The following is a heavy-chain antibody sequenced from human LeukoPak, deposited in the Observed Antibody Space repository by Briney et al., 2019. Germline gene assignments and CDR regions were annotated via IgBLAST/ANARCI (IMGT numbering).Heavy chain of an antibody. V-gene: IGHV3-49*04. D-gene: IGHD3-22*01. Sequence: GGSLRLSCTASGFTFGDYAMSWVRQAPGKGLEWVGFIRSKAYGGTTEYAASVKDRFTISRDDSKSIAYLQMNSLKTEDTAVYYCTRDSYYYDPADAFDIWGQGTMVTVSS. J-gene: IGHJ3*02. CDR3: TRDSYYYDPADAFDI. CDR1: GFTFGDYA. CDR2: IRSKAYGGTT.